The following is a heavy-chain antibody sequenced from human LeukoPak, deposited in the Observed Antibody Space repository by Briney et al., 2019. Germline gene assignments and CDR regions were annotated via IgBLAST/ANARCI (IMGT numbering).Heavy chain of an antibody. CDR3: AGDLGGSYLQAYFDY. V-gene: IGHV4-38-2*02. CDR2: IYHSGSI. Sequence: KPSETLSLNCTVSGYSISNGYFWGWIRQPPGKGLECIGTIYHSGSIYYNPSLKGRVTISVDTSKNQFSLKLNSLTAADTAVYYCAGDLGGSYLQAYFDYWGQGTLVTVSS. D-gene: IGHD1-26*01. CDR1: GYSISNGYF. J-gene: IGHJ4*02.